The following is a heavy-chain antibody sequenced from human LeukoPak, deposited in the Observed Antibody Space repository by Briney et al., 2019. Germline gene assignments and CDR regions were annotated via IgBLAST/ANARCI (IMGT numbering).Heavy chain of an antibody. V-gene: IGHV3-9*01. Sequence: GGSLRLSCAASGFTFDDYAMHWVRQAPEKGLEWVSGISWNSGSIGYADSVKGRFTISRDNAKNSLYLQMNSLRAEDTALYYCAKGLGDYWGQGTLVTVSS. J-gene: IGHJ4*02. D-gene: IGHD3-10*01. CDR2: ISWNSGSI. CDR3: AKGLGDY. CDR1: GFTFDDYA.